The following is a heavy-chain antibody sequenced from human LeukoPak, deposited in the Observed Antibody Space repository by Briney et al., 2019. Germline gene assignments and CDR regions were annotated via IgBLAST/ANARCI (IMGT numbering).Heavy chain of an antibody. D-gene: IGHD3-3*01. CDR2: IWYDGSNK. V-gene: IGHV3-33*01. J-gene: IGHJ4*02. CDR1: GFTFSSYG. CDR3: AREGDFWSGPNAHYFDY. Sequence: PGRSLRLSCAASGFTFSSYGMHWVRQAPGKGLEWVAVIWYDGSNKYYADSVKGRFTISRDNSKNTLYLQMNSLRAEDTAVYYCAREGDFWSGPNAHYFDYWGQGTLVTVSS.